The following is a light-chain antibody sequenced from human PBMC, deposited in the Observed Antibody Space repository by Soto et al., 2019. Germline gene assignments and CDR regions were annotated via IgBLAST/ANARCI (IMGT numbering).Light chain of an antibody. Sequence: QSSLTQPASVSGSPGQSLTISCTGTTSDIGFYYYVAWYQQYPGKPPKLLIYGVTIRPAGISNRFSGSKSGSTASLTISGLRDEDAADYYCRSYSQSXFYCLGTGTKVXV. CDR1: TSDIGFYYY. J-gene: IGLJ1*01. CDR2: GVT. CDR3: RSYSQSXFYC. V-gene: IGLV2-14*01.